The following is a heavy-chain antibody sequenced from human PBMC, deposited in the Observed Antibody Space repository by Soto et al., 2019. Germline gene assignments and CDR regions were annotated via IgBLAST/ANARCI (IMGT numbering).Heavy chain of an antibody. V-gene: IGHV4-4*02. CDR3: ARVTPRRSIARRYGMDV. CDR2: IYHSGST. Sequence: QVQLQESGPGLVKPSGTLSLTCAVSGGSISSSNWWSWVRQPPGKGLEWIGEIYHSGSTNYNPSLKSRVTISVDKSKNQFSLKLSSVTAADTAVYYCARVTPRRSIARRYGMDVWGQGTTVTVSS. J-gene: IGHJ6*02. CDR1: GGSISSSNW. D-gene: IGHD6-6*01.